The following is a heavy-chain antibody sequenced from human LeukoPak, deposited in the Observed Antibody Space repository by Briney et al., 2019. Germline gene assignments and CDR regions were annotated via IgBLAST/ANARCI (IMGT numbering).Heavy chain of an antibody. D-gene: IGHD3-10*01. J-gene: IGHJ4*02. CDR3: ARGPPLYPAPGTDY. CDR2: IYPDTGGA. V-gene: IGHV1-2*02. Sequence: GASVKVACKASGYSFITFYIQWVRQTPTLGLEWMGWIYPDTGGANYAQKFQDRVTMTSDSSITTAYMGLSGLKSDDTAVYYCARGPPLYPAPGTDYWGQGTLVTVSS. CDR1: GYSFITFY.